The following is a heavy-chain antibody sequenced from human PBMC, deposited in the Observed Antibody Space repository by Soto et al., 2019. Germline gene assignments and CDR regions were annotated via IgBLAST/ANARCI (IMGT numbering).Heavy chain of an antibody. V-gene: IGHV4-4*02. D-gene: IGHD5-12*01. CDR3: ATRALIYRDGYHFDY. CDR2: IYHSGST. Sequence: QVQLQESGPGLVKPSGTLSLTCAVSGGSISSSNWWSWVRQPPGKGLEWIGDIYHSGSTNYNPSLKSRVTISVDKSKHQFALKLSSVTAADTAVYYCATRALIYRDGYHFDYWGQGTLVTVSS. J-gene: IGHJ4*02. CDR1: GGSISSSNW.